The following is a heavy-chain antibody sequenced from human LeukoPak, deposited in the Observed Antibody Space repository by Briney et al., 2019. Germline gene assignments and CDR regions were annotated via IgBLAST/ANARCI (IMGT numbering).Heavy chain of an antibody. V-gene: IGHV3-23*01. CDR3: AKAGGSGSYYNARYNWFDP. CDR1: GFTFSSYG. J-gene: IGHJ5*02. Sequence: GGSLRLSCAASGFTFSSYGMRWVRQAPRKGLEWVSGISGSGGSTYYADSVKGRFTISRDNSKNTLYLRMNSLRAEDTAVYYCAKAGGSGSYYNARYNWFDPWGQGTLVTVSS. D-gene: IGHD3-10*01. CDR2: ISGSGGST.